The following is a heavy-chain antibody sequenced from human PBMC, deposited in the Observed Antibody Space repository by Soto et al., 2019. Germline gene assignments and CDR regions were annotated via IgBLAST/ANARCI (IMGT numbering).Heavy chain of an antibody. J-gene: IGHJ4*02. Sequence: SVKVSCKASGGTFSSYTISWVRQAPGQGLEWMGRIIPILGIANYAQKFQGRVTITADKSTSTAYMELSSLRAEDTAVYYCARDKGPPHPMVTFATYYFDYWGQGTLVTVSS. CDR3: ARDKGPPHPMVTFATYYFDY. D-gene: IGHD5-18*01. V-gene: IGHV1-69*04. CDR1: GGTFSSYT. CDR2: IIPILGIA.